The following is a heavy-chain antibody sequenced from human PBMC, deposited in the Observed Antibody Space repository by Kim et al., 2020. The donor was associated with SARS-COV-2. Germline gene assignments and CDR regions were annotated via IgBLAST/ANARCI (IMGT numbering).Heavy chain of an antibody. Sequence: PSFQGQVTISADKSIRTAYLQGSSLKASDTAMYYCARGGYSYGLFFDYWGQGTLVTVSS. J-gene: IGHJ4*02. CDR3: ARGGYSYGLFFDY. D-gene: IGHD5-18*01. V-gene: IGHV5-51*01.